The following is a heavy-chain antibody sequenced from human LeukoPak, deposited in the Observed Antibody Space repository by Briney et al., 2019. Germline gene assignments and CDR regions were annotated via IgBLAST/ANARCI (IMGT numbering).Heavy chain of an antibody. CDR3: ARGDHSNNHPFDY. CDR2: ISSEGSSI. J-gene: IGHJ4*02. Sequence: PGGSLRLSCAASGFTFSSYWMHWVRQAPGKGLVWVSRISSEGSSISYADSVKGRFTISRDNAKNTLYLQMNSLRVDDTAVYYCARGDHSNNHPFDYWGQGTLVTVSS. V-gene: IGHV3-74*01. D-gene: IGHD4-11*01. CDR1: GFTFSSYW.